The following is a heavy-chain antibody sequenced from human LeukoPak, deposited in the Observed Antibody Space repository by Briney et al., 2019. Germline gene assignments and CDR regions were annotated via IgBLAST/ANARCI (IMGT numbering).Heavy chain of an antibody. J-gene: IGHJ6*03. CDR3: GKGGSGFPNYYYMDV. D-gene: IGHD3-10*01. CDR2: INGSGSST. CDR1: GFTFSSYA. Sequence: PGGSLRLSCAASGFTFSSYAMSWVRQAPGKGQEWVSAINGSGSSTYYADSVKGRFTISRDNSKNTLYLQMNSLRAEDTAVYYCGKGGSGFPNYYYMDVWGKGTTVTVSS. V-gene: IGHV3-23*01.